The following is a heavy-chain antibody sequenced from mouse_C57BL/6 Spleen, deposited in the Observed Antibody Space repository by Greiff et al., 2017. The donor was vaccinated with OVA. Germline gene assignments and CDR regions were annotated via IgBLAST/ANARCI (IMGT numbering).Heavy chain of an antibody. Sequence: EVNLVESGGDLVKPGGSLKLSCAASRFTFSSYGMSWVRQTPDKRLEWVATISSGGSYTYYPDSVKGRFTISRDNAKNTLYLQMSSLKSEDTAMYYCARQDYDFWFAYWGQGTLVTVSA. CDR1: RFTFSSYG. V-gene: IGHV5-6*01. D-gene: IGHD2-4*01. CDR2: ISSGGSYT. CDR3: ARQDYDFWFAY. J-gene: IGHJ3*01.